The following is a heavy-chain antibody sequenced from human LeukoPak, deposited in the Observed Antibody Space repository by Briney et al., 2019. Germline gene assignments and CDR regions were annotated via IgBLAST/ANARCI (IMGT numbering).Heavy chain of an antibody. V-gene: IGHV3-7*01. J-gene: IGHJ4*02. CDR1: GFTFSSYW. CDR3: AREPYGSGSYYFDY. CDR2: IKQDGSEK. Sequence: GGSLRLSCAASGFTFSSYWMSWVRQAPGKGLEWVANIKQDGSEKYYVDSVKGRFTISRDNAKNSLYLQMNSLRAEDTAVYYCAREPYGSGSYYFDYWGQGTLVTVSS. D-gene: IGHD3-10*01.